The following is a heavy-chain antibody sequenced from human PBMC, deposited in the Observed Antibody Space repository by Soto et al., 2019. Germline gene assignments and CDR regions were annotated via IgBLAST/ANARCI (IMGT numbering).Heavy chain of an antibody. CDR3: LWFSRDDAFDI. Sequence: GESLKISCKGSGYSFTSYWIGWVRQMPGKGLEWMGIIYPGDSDTRYSPSFQGHVTISADKSISTAYLQWSSLMASDTAMYYCLWFSRDDAFDIWGQGTMVSVSS. D-gene: IGHD3-9*01. CDR2: IYPGDSDT. J-gene: IGHJ3*02. V-gene: IGHV5-51*01. CDR1: GYSFTSYW.